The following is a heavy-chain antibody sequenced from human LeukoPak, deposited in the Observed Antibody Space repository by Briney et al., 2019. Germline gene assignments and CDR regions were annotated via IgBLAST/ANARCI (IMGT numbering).Heavy chain of an antibody. CDR3: AKASVAGFFDY. CDR2: ISYDGSNK. D-gene: IGHD6-19*01. V-gene: IGHV3-30*18. Sequence: GGSLRLSCAASGFTFSSYGMHWVRQAPGKGLEWVAVISYDGSNKYYADSVKGRFTISRDNSENTLYLQMNSLRAEDTAVYYCAKASVAGFFDYWGQGTLVTVSS. CDR1: GFTFSSYG. J-gene: IGHJ4*02.